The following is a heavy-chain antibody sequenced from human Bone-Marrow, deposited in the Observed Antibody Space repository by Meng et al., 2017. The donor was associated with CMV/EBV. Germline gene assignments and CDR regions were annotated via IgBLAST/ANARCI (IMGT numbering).Heavy chain of an antibody. Sequence: CKGSGYSYTGYWSSWVRQMPGRGLDWMGRIDPSDSYTNYSPASQGHVTITADKSISTAYLQGSSPKASDTAMYYCARHSSSSWPLDYWGQGTLVTVSS. J-gene: IGHJ4*02. CDR3: ARHSSSSWPLDY. V-gene: IGHV5-10-1*01. CDR2: IDPSDSYT. CDR1: GYSYTGYW. D-gene: IGHD6-13*01.